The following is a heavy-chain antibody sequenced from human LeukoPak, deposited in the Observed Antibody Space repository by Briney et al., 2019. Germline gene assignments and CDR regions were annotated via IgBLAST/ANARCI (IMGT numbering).Heavy chain of an antibody. J-gene: IGHJ6*02. V-gene: IGHV3-30*18. CDR1: GFTFSSYG. CDR3: AKDLSYGMDV. D-gene: IGHD2/OR15-2a*01. CDR2: ISYDGSNK. Sequence: GGSLRLSCAASGFTFSSYGMHWVRQAPGKGLEWVAVISYDGSNKYYADSVKGRFTISRDNSKNTLYLQVNSLRAEDTAVYYCAKDLSYGMDVWGQGTTVTVSS.